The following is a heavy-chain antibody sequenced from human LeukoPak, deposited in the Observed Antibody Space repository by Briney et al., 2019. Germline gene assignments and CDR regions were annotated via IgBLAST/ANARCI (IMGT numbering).Heavy chain of an antibody. Sequence: GGSLRLSCGASGFIFDTRDMHWVRQAPGKGLEWVAFIRSDGYHTYYADSVKGRFTITRDNSKNTLYRQMNSLRLDDMGVYYCAKPSGSGVDYWGRGTRVTVSS. V-gene: IGHV3-30*02. J-gene: IGHJ4*02. CDR2: IRSDGYHT. D-gene: IGHD1-26*01. CDR3: AKPSGSGVDY. CDR1: GFIFDTRD.